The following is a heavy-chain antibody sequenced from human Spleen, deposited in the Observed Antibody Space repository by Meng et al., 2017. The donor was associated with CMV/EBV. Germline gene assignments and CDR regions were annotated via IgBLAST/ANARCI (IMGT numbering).Heavy chain of an antibody. CDR1: YIVSSFG. Sequence: YIVSSFGISWVRQAPGQGLEWMGWVSAYNGDTRYAQMVQDRVTMTADTATSTVYMELRGLRSDDTAVYYCASGYCSSGSCYPYYFDYWGQGTLVTVSS. CDR3: ASGYCSSGSCYPYYFDY. V-gene: IGHV1-18*01. D-gene: IGHD2-15*01. J-gene: IGHJ4*02. CDR2: VSAYNGDT.